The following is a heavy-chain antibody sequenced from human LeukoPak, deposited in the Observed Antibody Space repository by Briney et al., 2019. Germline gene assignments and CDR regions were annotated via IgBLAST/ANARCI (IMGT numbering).Heavy chain of an antibody. CDR1: GGSISSYC. D-gene: IGHD3-22*01. V-gene: IGHV4-59*01. J-gene: IGHJ3*02. CDR2: IYYSGST. Sequence: SETLSLTYTVSGGSISSYCWSWIRQPPGKGLEWIGYIYYSGSTNYNPSLKSRVTISADTSKNQFSLKLSSVTAADTAVYYCARRGYYDSSGYYRSDDAFDIWGQGTMVTVSS. CDR3: ARRGYYDSSGYYRSDDAFDI.